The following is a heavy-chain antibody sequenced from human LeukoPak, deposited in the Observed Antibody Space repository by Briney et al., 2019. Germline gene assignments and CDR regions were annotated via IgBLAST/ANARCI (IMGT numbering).Heavy chain of an antibody. J-gene: IGHJ4*02. CDR1: GGSISSSNYY. Sequence: SETLSLTCTVSGGSISSSNYYWGWIRQPPGKGLEWIGYIYYSGSTNYNPSLKSRLTISVDASKNQFSLKLTSVTAADTAVYYCARAYYYGSGSYGLDYWGQGTLVTVSS. V-gene: IGHV4-61*05. CDR3: ARAYYYGSGSYGLDY. D-gene: IGHD3-10*01. CDR2: IYYSGST.